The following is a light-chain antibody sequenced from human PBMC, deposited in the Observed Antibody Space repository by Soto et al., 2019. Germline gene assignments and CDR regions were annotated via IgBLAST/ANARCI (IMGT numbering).Light chain of an antibody. CDR1: QSVASSY. CDR2: GAS. J-gene: IGKJ3*01. Sequence: EIVVTHSPCTLSLSPGERATLSCRASQSVASSYLAWYQQKPGQAPRLVIHGASSRATGIPDRFSGSGSGTDFILTISRLEPEDFAVYYCQQYGNSHFTFGPGTKVDI. V-gene: IGKV3-20*01. CDR3: QQYGNSHFT.